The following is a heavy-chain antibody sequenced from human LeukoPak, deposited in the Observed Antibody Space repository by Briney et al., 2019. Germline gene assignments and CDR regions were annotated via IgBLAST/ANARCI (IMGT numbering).Heavy chain of an antibody. D-gene: IGHD1-26*01. CDR2: TRNEANIYTT. J-gene: IGHJ3*02. Sequence: GGSLRLSCAASGFIFSDHYMDWVRQAPGKGLEWVGRTRNEANIYTTKYAASVKGRFTISRDDSKSSLYLQMNSLKTEDTAVYYCASPVGATTVRAFDIWGQGTMVTVSS. CDR1: GFIFSDHY. V-gene: IGHV3-72*01. CDR3: ASPVGATTVRAFDI.